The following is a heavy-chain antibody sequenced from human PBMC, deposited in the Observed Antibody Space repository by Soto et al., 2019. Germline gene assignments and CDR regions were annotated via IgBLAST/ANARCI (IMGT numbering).Heavy chain of an antibody. CDR3: ARDLGGSYFDY. CDR2: INSGSSFI. Sequence: QLVESGGGLVKPGGSLRLCWAASGFTFSDYYMSWIRQSPGKGLEWLSYINSGSSFINYADAVKGRFTISRDNAKNSLYLQMNNLRAEDTAVYYCARDLGGSYFDYWGQGTLVTVSS. CDR1: GFTFSDYY. D-gene: IGHD1-26*01. V-gene: IGHV3-11*05. J-gene: IGHJ4*02.